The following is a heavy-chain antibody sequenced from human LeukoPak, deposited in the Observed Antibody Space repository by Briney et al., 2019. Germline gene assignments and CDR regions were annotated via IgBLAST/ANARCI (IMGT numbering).Heavy chain of an antibody. D-gene: IGHD6-19*01. CDR3: ATKQWLAPPPDS. CDR2: INTDGTVT. CDR1: GFTFSRYW. Sequence: GGSLRLSCAASGFTFSRYWMLWVRQAPGKGLESVSRINTDGTVTTYADSVKGRFTVSRDNADNTMFLQMNSVRDEDTAVYYCATKQWLAPPPDSWGQGTPVTVSS. J-gene: IGHJ4*02. V-gene: IGHV3-74*01.